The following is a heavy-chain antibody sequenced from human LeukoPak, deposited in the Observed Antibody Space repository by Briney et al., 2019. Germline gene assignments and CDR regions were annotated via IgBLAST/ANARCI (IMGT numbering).Heavy chain of an antibody. J-gene: IGHJ4*02. CDR1: GYTFTGYY. D-gene: IGHD1-26*01. CDR3: ATVVGARGGDYFDY. Sequence: ASVKVSCKASGYTFTGYYMHWVRQAPGQGLEWMGWMNPNSGGTNYAQKFQGRVTMTRDTSISTAYMDLSRLRSDDTAVYYCATVVGARGGDYFDYWGQGTLVTVS. CDR2: MNPNSGGT. V-gene: IGHV1-2*02.